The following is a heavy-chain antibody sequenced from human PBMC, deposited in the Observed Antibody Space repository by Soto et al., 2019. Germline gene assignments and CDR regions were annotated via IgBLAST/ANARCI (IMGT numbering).Heavy chain of an antibody. J-gene: IGHJ4*02. V-gene: IGHV1-18*01. D-gene: IGHD2-2*01. CDR1: GYTFTSYS. CDR3: ARDSTPSDY. Sequence: QVQLVQSGAEVKKPGASVKVSCKASGYTFTSYSISWVRQAPGQGLEWMGWINPYNGNTKYAQKLQGRVTMTTVTSTSTAYMELRSLISDDTAVYYCARDSTPSDYWGQGTLVTVSS. CDR2: INPYNGNT.